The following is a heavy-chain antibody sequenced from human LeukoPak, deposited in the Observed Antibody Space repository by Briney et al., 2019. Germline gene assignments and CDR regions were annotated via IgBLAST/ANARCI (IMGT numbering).Heavy chain of an antibody. V-gene: IGHV4-4*07. CDR1: GGSISSYY. Sequence: SETLSLTCTVSGGSISSYYWSWIRQPAGKGLEWIGRIYTSGSTNYNPSLKSRVTMSVDTSKNQFSLKLSSVTAADTAVYYCAKDHRVDGHEGGDYFGNWGQGTRVTVSS. J-gene: IGHJ4*02. D-gene: IGHD5-24*01. CDR3: AKDHRVDGHEGGDYFGN. CDR2: IYTSGST.